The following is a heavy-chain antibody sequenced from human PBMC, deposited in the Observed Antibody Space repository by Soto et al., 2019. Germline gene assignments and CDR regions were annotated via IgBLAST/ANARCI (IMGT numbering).Heavy chain of an antibody. CDR3: ARDGGEIIPAAIGGGYGMDV. CDR2: ISSTSIYT. D-gene: IGHD2-2*01. CDR1: GFTFSDYY. J-gene: IGHJ6*02. Sequence: GGSLILSCAASGFTFSDYYMSWIRQAPGKGLEWVSYISSTSIYTNYADSVKGRFTISRDNAKNSLYLQMDSLTAEDTGVYYCARDGGEIIPAAIGGGYGMDVWGQGTTVTVSS. V-gene: IGHV3-11*06.